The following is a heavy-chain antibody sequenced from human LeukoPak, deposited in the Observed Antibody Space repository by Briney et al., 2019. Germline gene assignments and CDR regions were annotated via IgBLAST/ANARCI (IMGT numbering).Heavy chain of an antibody. J-gene: IGHJ4*02. D-gene: IGHD3/OR15-3a*01. V-gene: IGHV4-59*01. CDR2: IYYSGST. CDR3: AREGGPYDLPPPIFDY. CDR1: GGSTSSYY. Sequence: PSETLSLTCTVSGGSTSSYYWSWIRQPPGKGLEWIGYIYYSGSTNYNPSPKSRVTISVDTSKNQFSLKLSSVTAADTAVYYCAREGGPYDLPPPIFDYWGQGTLVTVSS.